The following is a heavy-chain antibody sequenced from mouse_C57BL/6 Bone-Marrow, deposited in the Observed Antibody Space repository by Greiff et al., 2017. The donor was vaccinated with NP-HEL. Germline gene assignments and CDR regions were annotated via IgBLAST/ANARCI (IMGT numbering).Heavy chain of an antibody. D-gene: IGHD1-1*01. CDR1: GYTFTSYG. CDR2: IYPRSGNT. CDR3: ARPVYYGSFHWYFDV. Sequence: VQVVESGAELARPGASVKLSCKASGYTFTSYGISWVKQRTGQGLEWIGEIYPRSGNTYYNEKFKGKATLTADKSSSTAYMELRSLTSEDSAVYFCARPVYYGSFHWYFDVWGTGTTVTVSS. V-gene: IGHV1-81*01. J-gene: IGHJ1*03.